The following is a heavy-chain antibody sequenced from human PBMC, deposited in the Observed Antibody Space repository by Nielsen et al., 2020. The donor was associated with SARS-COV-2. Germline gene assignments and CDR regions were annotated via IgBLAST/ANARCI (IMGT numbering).Heavy chain of an antibody. CDR1: GFTFSSYA. V-gene: IGHV3-30-3*01. D-gene: IGHD3-10*01. Sequence: GGSLRLSCAASGFTFSSYAMHWVRQAPGKGLEWVAVISYDGSNKYYADSVKGRFTISRDNSKNTLYLQMNSLRAEDTAVYYCARSTVRGEIDYWGQGTLVTVSS. CDR2: ISYDGSNK. J-gene: IGHJ4*02. CDR3: ARSTVRGEIDY.